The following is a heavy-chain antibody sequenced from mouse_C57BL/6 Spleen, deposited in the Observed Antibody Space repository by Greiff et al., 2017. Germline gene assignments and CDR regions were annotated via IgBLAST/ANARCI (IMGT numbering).Heavy chain of an antibody. D-gene: IGHD1-1*01. J-gene: IGHJ2*01. CDR3: ARHDYYGSSFDD. V-gene: IGHV1-64*01. Sequence: QVQLQQPGAELVKPGASVKLSCKASGYTFTSYWMHWVKQRPGQGLEWIGMIHPNSGSTNYNEKFKSKATLTVDKSSSTAYMQLSSLTSEDSAVYYCARHDYYGSSFDDWGQGTTLTVSS. CDR2: IHPNSGST. CDR1: GYTFTSYW.